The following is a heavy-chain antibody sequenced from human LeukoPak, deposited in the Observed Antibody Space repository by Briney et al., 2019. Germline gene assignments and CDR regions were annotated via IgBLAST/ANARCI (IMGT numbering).Heavy chain of an antibody. V-gene: IGHV3-30*04. CDR3: ARGSERETWLLDY. D-gene: IGHD3-22*01. CDR2: TSHDGTNK. J-gene: IGHJ4*02. Sequence: PGGSLRLSCAASGFTFSRYIIHWVRQAPGKGLEWVAVTSHDGTNKYYADSVKGRFTISRDNSKNTLYLQMNSLRPEDTAVYYCARGSERETWLLDYWGQGTLVTVSS. CDR1: GFTFSRYI.